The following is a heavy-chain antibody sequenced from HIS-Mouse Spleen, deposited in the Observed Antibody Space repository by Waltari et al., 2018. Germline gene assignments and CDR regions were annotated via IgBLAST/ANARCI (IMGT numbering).Heavy chain of an antibody. J-gene: IGHJ4*02. CDR2: ISYDGRNK. CDR3: AKASSGWLDY. D-gene: IGHD6-19*01. CDR1: GFTFSSYG. Sequence: QVQLVESGGGVVQPGRSLRLSCAASGFTFSSYGMHWVRQAPGKGLEWVEFISYDGRNKYNADYVKGRFTISRDNSKNRLYLQMNSLRAEDTAVYYCAKASSGWLDYWGQGTLVTVSS. V-gene: IGHV3-30*18.